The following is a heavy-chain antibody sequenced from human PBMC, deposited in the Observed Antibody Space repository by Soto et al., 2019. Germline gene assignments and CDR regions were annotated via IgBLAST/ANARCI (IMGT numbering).Heavy chain of an antibody. CDR1: GDRFTDYY. D-gene: IGHD5-12*01. CDR3: ARESGGATATLDYYYFYMDV. V-gene: IGHV1-2*04. CDR2: INPNSGVT. Sequence: QVQLVQSGAEVKEPGASVTVSCRASGDRFTDYYMHWVRQAPGQGLEWMGWINPNSGVTKYAQKFQGWGTMTRETSIRTVYMQLSRLGFDDTAIYYCARESGGATATLDYYYFYMDVWGTGTTVTVSS. J-gene: IGHJ6*03.